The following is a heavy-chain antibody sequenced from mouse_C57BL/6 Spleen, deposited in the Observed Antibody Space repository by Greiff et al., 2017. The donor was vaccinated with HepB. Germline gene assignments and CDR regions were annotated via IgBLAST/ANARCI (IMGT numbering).Heavy chain of an antibody. Sequence: QVQLKQSGAELARPGASVKLSCKASGYTFTSYGISWVKQRTGQGLEWIGEIYPRSGNTYYNEKFKGKATLTADKSSSTAYMELRSLTSEDSAVYFCARAMGYYYGSSYEGGYAMDYWGQGTSVTVSS. CDR2: IYPRSGNT. CDR1: GYTFTSYG. CDR3: ARAMGYYYGSSYEGGYAMDY. J-gene: IGHJ4*01. V-gene: IGHV1-81*01. D-gene: IGHD1-1*01.